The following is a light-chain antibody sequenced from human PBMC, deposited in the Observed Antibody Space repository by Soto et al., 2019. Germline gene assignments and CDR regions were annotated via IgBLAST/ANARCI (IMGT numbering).Light chain of an antibody. V-gene: IGKV1-33*01. CDR1: QDISDY. CDR2: DAS. CDR3: QHYDNLLLT. J-gene: IGKJ3*01. Sequence: DIQMTQSPPSLSASVGDRVTITCQASQDISDYLNWYQQKPGKAPNLLIFDASNLKAGVPSRFSGTGSGTDFTFTISSLQPEDVATYYCQHYDNLLLTFGPGTKVTIK.